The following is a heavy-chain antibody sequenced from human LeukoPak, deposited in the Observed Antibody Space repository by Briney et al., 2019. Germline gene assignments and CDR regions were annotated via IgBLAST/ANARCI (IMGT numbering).Heavy chain of an antibody. CDR2: IYYSGST. CDR1: SGSISTSNYY. Sequence: SETLSLTCTVSSGSISTSNYYWGWVRQPPGKALEWIGNIYYSGSTNYNPSLKSRVTISVDTSKNQFSLKLSSVTAADTAVYFCARASYDFLTAFYIDYWGRGTLVTVSA. J-gene: IGHJ4*02. CDR3: ARASYDFLTAFYIDY. V-gene: IGHV4-61*05. D-gene: IGHD3-9*01.